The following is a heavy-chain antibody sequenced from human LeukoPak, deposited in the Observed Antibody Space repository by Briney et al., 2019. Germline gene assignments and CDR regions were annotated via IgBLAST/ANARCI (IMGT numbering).Heavy chain of an antibody. CDR3: ARRNSGSYLVDI. D-gene: IGHD1-26*01. CDR2: ISAYNGNT. V-gene: IGHV1-18*04. Sequence: ASVKVSCKASGYTFTGYYMHWVRQAPGQGLEWMGWISAYNGNTNYAQKLQGRVTMTTDTSTSTAYMELRSLRSDDTAVYYCARRNSGSYLVDIWGQGTMVTVSS. CDR1: GYTFTGYY. J-gene: IGHJ3*02.